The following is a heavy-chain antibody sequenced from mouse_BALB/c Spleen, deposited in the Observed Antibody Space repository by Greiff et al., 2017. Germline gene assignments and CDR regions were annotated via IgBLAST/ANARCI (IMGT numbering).Heavy chain of an antibody. CDR3: ARDDGYFYAMDY. Sequence: EVMLVESGGGLVQPGGSRKLSCAASGFTFSSFGMHWVRQAPEKGLEWVAYISSGSSTIYYADTVKGRFTISRDNPKNTLFLQMTSLRSEDTAMYYCARDDGYFYAMDYWGQGTSVTVSS. CDR1: GFTFSSFG. V-gene: IGHV5-17*02. J-gene: IGHJ4*01. D-gene: IGHD2-3*01. CDR2: ISSGSSTI.